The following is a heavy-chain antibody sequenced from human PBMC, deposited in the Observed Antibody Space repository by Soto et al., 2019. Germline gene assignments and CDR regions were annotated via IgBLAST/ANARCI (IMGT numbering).Heavy chain of an antibody. CDR2: ISWKDEK. V-gene: IGHV2-5*01. CDR3: AHRYGGNYYRWYSDS. J-gene: IGHJ4*02. Sequence: QITLKQSGPTLVKPTQPLTVTCTLSGFSLSTSGPGVGWIRQSPGKAPEWLALISWKDEKRYNPGLKSRLTITLDTSKSFVVLTMADLDPVGTATYFCAHRYGGNYYRWYSDSWGQGTLVTVSS. CDR1: GFSLSTSGPG. D-gene: IGHD1-26*01.